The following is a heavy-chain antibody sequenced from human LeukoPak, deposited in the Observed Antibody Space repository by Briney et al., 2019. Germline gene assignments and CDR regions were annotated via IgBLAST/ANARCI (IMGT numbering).Heavy chain of an antibody. V-gene: IGHV6-1*01. D-gene: IGHD6-13*01. CDR2: TYYRSKWYN. CDR1: GDSVSSNSAV. Sequence: PSQTLSLTCDISGDSVSSNSAVWNWIRQSPSRGLERLGSTYYRSKWYNDYAVSVKSRITINPDTSKNHFSLQLKSVSPEDTAVYYCARGDWYSTSWYSSNYYYYYMDVWGKGTTVTVSS. J-gene: IGHJ6*03. CDR3: ARGDWYSTSWYSSNYYYYYMDV.